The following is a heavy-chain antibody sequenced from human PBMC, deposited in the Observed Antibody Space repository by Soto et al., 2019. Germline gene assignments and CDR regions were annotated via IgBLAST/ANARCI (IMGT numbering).Heavy chain of an antibody. Sequence: SETLSLTCTVSGASITQYYWNWIRQSPGKGLEWIVSVSSTGGTYYNPSLKSRVTISVDTSKNQFSLKLSSVTAADTAVYYCVRHFLRYYYYYGMDVWGQGTTVTVSS. J-gene: IGHJ6*02. V-gene: IGHV4-59*08. CDR3: VRHFLRYYYYYGMDV. CDR2: VSSTGGT. CDR1: GASITQYY.